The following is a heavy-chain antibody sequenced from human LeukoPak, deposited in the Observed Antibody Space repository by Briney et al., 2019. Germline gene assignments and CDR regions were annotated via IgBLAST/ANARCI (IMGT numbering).Heavy chain of an antibody. CDR1: GFAFSSYA. J-gene: IGHJ4*02. CDR2: ISGSGGST. CDR3: AKVNGDYVGHPDY. D-gene: IGHD4-17*01. Sequence: GRSLRLSCAASGFAFSSYAMSWVRQAPGKGLEWVSAISGSGGSTYYADSVKGRFTISRDNSKNTLYLQMNSLRAEDTAVYYCAKVNGDYVGHPDYWGQGTLVTVSS. V-gene: IGHV3-23*01.